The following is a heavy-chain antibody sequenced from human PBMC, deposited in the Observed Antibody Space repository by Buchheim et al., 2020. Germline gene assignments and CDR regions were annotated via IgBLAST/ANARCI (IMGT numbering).Heavy chain of an antibody. CDR3: ARETYYYDSSGYYFLESYYYYYYGMDV. CDR2: LWYDGSNK. Sequence: QVQLVESGGGVVQPGSSLRLSCAASGFTFSSYGMHWVRQAPGQGLEWVAVLWYDGSNKYYADSVKGRFTISRDNSKNTLYLQMNSLRAEDTAVYYCARETYYYDSSGYYFLESYYYYYYGMDVWGQGTT. CDR1: GFTFSSYG. D-gene: IGHD3-22*01. J-gene: IGHJ6*02. V-gene: IGHV3-33*01.